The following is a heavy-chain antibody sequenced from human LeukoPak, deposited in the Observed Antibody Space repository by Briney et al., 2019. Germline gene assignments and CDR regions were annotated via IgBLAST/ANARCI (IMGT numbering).Heavy chain of an antibody. D-gene: IGHD3-10*01. Sequence: SSVKVSCKASGYTFTSYDINWVRQATGPGLESSGWMNPNSGNTGYAQKFQGRVTMTRNTSISTAYMELSSLRSEDTAVYYCARGPGRFGGKGLDYYYMDVWGKGNTVHVSS. V-gene: IGHV1-8*01. CDR1: GYTFTSYD. J-gene: IGHJ6*03. CDR2: MNPNSGNT. CDR3: ARGPGRFGGKGLDYYYMDV.